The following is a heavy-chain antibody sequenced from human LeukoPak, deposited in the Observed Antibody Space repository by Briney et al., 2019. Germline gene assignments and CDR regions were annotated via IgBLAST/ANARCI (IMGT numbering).Heavy chain of an antibody. V-gene: IGHV4-59*01. D-gene: IGHD3-10*01. CDR1: GGSISSYY. Sequence: SETLSLTCTVSGGSISSYYWSWIRQPPGKGLEWIGYIYYSGSTNYNPSLKSRVTISVDTSKNQFSLKLSSVTAADTAVYYCARGRTLVRRYAFDIWGQGTMVTVSS. CDR2: IYYSGST. CDR3: ARGRTLVRRYAFDI. J-gene: IGHJ3*02.